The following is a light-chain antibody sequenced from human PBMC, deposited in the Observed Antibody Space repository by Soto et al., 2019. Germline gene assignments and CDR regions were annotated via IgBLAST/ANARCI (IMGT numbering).Light chain of an antibody. V-gene: IGKV3-15*01. Sequence: EIVMTQSPATLSVSPGERATLSCRASQSVSTNLAWYQQKPGQAPRLLMYGASTRATGIPARFSGSGSGTEFTLTISSLQSEDFAVYYCQQRDNWPWTFGQGAKVEIK. CDR3: QQRDNWPWT. CDR2: GAS. CDR1: QSVSTN. J-gene: IGKJ1*01.